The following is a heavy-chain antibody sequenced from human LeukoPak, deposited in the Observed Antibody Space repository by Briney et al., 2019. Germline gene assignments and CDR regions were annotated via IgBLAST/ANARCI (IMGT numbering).Heavy chain of an antibody. V-gene: IGHV1-69*04. D-gene: IGHD3-10*01. CDR3: ARVTPPQIYGSGSYCVYGMDV. J-gene: IGHJ6*02. CDR1: GGTFSSYA. CDR2: IIAILGIA. Sequence: SVTVSCKASGGTFSSYAMSWVRQAPGEGLEGMGGIIAILGIANYAQKFKGRVTITADRSTSTAYMALISLRSDDTAVYYCARVTPPQIYGSGSYCVYGMDVWGQGTTVTVSS.